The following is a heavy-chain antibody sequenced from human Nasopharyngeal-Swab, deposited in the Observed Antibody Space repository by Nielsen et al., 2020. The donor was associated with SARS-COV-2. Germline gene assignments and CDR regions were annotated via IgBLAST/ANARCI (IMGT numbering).Heavy chain of an antibody. V-gene: IGHV4-38-2*02. CDR3: ARGRYGIFGVVIGYFDY. CDR1: GYSISSGYY. J-gene: IGHJ4*02. Sequence: SETLSLTCTVSGYSISSGYYWSWIRQPPGKGLEWIGEINHSGSTNYNPSLKSRVTISVDTSKNQFSLKLSSVTAADTAVYYCARGRYGIFGVVIGYFDYWGQGTLVTVSS. D-gene: IGHD3-3*01. CDR2: INHSGST.